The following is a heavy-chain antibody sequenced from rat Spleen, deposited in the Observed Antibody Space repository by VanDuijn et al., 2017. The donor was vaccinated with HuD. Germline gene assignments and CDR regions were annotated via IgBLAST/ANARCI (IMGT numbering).Heavy chain of an antibody. D-gene: IGHD1-5*01. CDR3: VRLYNNHGYWYFDL. V-gene: IGHV5-19*01. Sequence: EVQLVESGGGLVQPGRSLKLSCAASGFTFSNYGMHWIRQAPTKGLEWVASIKFEDFTPYYADSVMGRFTISRDDGESTLYLQMNSLRSEDTATYYCVRLYNNHGYWYFDLWGPGTMVTVSS. CDR2: IKFEDFTP. CDR1: GFTFSNYG. J-gene: IGHJ1*01.